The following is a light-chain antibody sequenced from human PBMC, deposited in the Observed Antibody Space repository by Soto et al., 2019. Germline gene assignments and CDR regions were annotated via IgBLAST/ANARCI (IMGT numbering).Light chain of an antibody. Sequence: QSVLTQPPSASGTPGQRVTISCSGSSSNIGSHTVNWYQQLPGTAPKLLISNNSQRPSGVPDRFSGSRSGTSASLAISGLQSEDEADYYCATWDDSLNGWVFGGGTKLTAL. J-gene: IGLJ3*02. CDR2: NNS. V-gene: IGLV1-44*01. CDR1: SSNIGSHT. CDR3: ATWDDSLNGWV.